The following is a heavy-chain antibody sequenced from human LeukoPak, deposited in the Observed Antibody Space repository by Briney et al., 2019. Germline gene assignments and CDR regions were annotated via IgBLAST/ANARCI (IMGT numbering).Heavy chain of an antibody. J-gene: IGHJ4*02. V-gene: IGHV3-23*01. CDR3: ARGEEGATELSDY. D-gene: IGHD1-26*01. CDR2: ISGSGGST. CDR1: GFTFSSYA. Sequence: GGSLRLSCAASGFTFSSYAMSWVRQTPGKGLEWVSAISGSGGSTYYADSVKGRFTISRDNSKNTLFLQMNSLRAEDTAVYYCARGEEGATELSDYWGQGTLVTVSS.